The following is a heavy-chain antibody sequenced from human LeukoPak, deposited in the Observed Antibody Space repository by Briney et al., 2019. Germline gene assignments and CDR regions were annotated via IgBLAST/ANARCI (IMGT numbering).Heavy chain of an antibody. CDR1: GGSISSYY. CDR3: ARDDSSGYPYGMDV. J-gene: IGHJ6*02. D-gene: IGHD3-22*01. Sequence: PSETLSLTCTVSGGSISSYYRSWLRQPAGKGREWIGRIYTSGSTNYNPSLTSRVTMSVDTSKNQFSLKLSSVTAADTAVYYCARDDSSGYPYGMDVWGQGTTVTVSS. CDR2: IYTSGST. V-gene: IGHV4-4*07.